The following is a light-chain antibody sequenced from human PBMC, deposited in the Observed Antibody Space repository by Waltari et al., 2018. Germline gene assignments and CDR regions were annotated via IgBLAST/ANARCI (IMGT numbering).Light chain of an antibody. Sequence: QSALTQPAPVSGSPGQSITISRMRTSHDLGRFDLVSWYQPPPGKAPKVLIYEVVKRPSGVSSRFSASKSGNTASLAISGLRSEDEADYYCATWDGSLSGYVFGTGTKVTVL. CDR3: ATWDGSLSGYV. CDR2: EVV. CDR1: SHDLGRFDL. J-gene: IGLJ1*01. V-gene: IGLV2-14*02.